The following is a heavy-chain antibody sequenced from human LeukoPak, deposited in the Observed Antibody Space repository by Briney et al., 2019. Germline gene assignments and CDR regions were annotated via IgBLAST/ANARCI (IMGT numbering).Heavy chain of an antibody. Sequence: PGGSLRLSCAASGFTFSSYWMSWVRQAPGKGLEWVSSISNSSPNIYYADSVKGRFTISRDSAKDSLFLQMNSLRAEDTAVYYCARALHDSSGYYFDYWGQGTLVTVSS. V-gene: IGHV3-21*01. CDR1: GFTFSSYW. J-gene: IGHJ4*02. D-gene: IGHD3-22*01. CDR2: ISNSSPNI. CDR3: ARALHDSSGYYFDY.